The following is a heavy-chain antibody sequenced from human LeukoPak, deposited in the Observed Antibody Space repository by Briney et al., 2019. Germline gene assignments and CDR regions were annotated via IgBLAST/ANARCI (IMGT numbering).Heavy chain of an antibody. CDR1: RFTFSSYS. CDR3: ARDRSGSYRSALDY. V-gene: IGHV3-48*04. Sequence: PGGSLRLSCAASRFTFSSYSMNWVRQAPGKGLEWVSYISSSSSTIYYADSVKGRFTISRDNAKNSLYLQMNSLRAEDTAVYYCARDRSGSYRSALDYWGQGTLVTVSS. D-gene: IGHD1-26*01. CDR2: ISSSSSTI. J-gene: IGHJ4*02.